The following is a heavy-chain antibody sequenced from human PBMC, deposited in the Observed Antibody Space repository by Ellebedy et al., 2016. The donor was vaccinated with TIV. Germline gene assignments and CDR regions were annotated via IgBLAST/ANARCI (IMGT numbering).Heavy chain of an antibody. CDR2: ISWNSGTI. CDR1: GFTFDDYA. CDR3: VKDIRGYRNGWFNAFDI. Sequence: GGSLRLSCAASGFTFDDYAIHWVRQAPGKGLEWVSGISWNSGTIDHADSVRGRFTISRDNAKNSLYLQMNSLRTDDTALYYCVKDIRGYRNGWFNAFDIWGQGTMVTVSS. V-gene: IGHV3-9*01. J-gene: IGHJ3*02. D-gene: IGHD6-19*01.